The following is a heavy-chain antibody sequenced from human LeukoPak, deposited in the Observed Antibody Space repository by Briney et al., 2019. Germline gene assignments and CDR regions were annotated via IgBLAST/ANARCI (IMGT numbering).Heavy chain of an antibody. J-gene: IGHJ4*02. CDR3: ARASQGQWLGFDY. V-gene: IGHV1-2*02. Sequence: GASVKVSCKASGYTFTGYYMHWVRQAPGQGHEWMGWINPNSGGTNYAQKFQGRVTMTRDTSISTAYMELSRLRSDDTAVYYCARASQGQWLGFDYWGQGTLVTVSS. CDR2: INPNSGGT. D-gene: IGHD6-19*01. CDR1: GYTFTGYY.